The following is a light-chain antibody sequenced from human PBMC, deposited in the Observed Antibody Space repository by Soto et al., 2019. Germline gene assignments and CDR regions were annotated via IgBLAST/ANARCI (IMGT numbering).Light chain of an antibody. V-gene: IGLV2-11*01. Sequence: QPVLTQPRSVSGSPGQSVTISCTGTSSDVGGYNYVSWYQQLPGKAPKLMIYDVFKRPSGVPDRFSGSKSGNTASLTISGLQTGDEADYYCCSYADIVLFGGGTKLTVL. J-gene: IGLJ2*01. CDR2: DVF. CDR1: SSDVGGYNY. CDR3: CSYADIVL.